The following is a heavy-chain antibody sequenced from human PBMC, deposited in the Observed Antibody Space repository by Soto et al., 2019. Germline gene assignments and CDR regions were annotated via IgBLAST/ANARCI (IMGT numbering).Heavy chain of an antibody. D-gene: IGHD2-15*01. V-gene: IGHV4-28*01. CDR1: GYSISSSNW. CDR2: IYYSGST. Sequence: QVQLQESGPGLVKPSDTLSLICAVSGYSISSSNWWGWIRQPPGKGLEWIGYIYYSGSTYYNPSPXXGVPMSVDESXXQXSXMLSSVTAVDTAVYYCARTAPLSCSGGSCYANWFDPWGQGTLVTVSS. CDR3: ARTAPLSCSGGSCYANWFDP. J-gene: IGHJ5*02.